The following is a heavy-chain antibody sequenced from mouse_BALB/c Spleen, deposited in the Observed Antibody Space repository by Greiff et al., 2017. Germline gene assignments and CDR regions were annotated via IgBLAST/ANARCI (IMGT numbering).Heavy chain of an antibody. CDR2: ISDGGSYT. J-gene: IGHJ1*01. V-gene: IGHV5-4*02. D-gene: IGHD1-2*01. CDR1: GFTFSDYY. Sequence: EVKLMESGGGLVKPGGSLKLSCAASGFTFSDYYMYWVRQTPEKRLEWVATISDGGSYTYYPDSVKGRFTISRDNAKNNLYLQMSSLKSEDTAMYYCARDGGYGYWYFDVWGAGTTVTVSS. CDR3: ARDGGYGYWYFDV.